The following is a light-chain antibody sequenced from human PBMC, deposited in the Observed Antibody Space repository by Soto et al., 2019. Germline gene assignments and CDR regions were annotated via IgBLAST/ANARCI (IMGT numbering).Light chain of an antibody. J-gene: IGLJ1*01. Sequence: QSALTQPPSASGSPGQSVTISCTGTSSDGGGYNYVSWYQQHPGKAPKLMIYEVSKRPSGVPDRFSGSKSGNTASLTVSGLQAEDEADYYCSSYAGSNNSYVFGTGTKLTVL. CDR1: SSDGGGYNY. CDR2: EVS. V-gene: IGLV2-8*01. CDR3: SSYAGSNNSYV.